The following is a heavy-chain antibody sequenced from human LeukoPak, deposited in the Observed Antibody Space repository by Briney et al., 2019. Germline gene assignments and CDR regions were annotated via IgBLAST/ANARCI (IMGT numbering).Heavy chain of an antibody. Sequence: NPSETLSLTCTVAGGSISSYYWSWIRQPPGKGLEWIGRISTSGSTSYNPCLKSRVSISVDTSKNQFSLRLSSVTAADTAVYYYARGGFPGYNSSWFSWGQGTLVTVSS. CDR1: GGSISSYY. CDR3: ARGGFPGYNSSWFS. CDR2: ISTSGST. V-gene: IGHV4-4*08. D-gene: IGHD6-13*01. J-gene: IGHJ5*02.